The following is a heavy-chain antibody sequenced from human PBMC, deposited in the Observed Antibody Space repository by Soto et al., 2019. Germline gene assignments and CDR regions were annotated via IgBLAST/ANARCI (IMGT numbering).Heavy chain of an antibody. V-gene: IGHV3-7*04. Sequence: EVQLVESGGGLVQPGESLRLSCAASGFTFSAFWMTWLRQAPGKGLEWVANIKRDGTVTHYGDSVEGRCTLSRDNAQISVFLQLKSLRPEDTAMYYCVRVLSPPGEFFYDAFDVWSQGSIVTVSS. CDR3: VRVLSPPGEFFYDAFDV. CDR2: IKRDGTVT. J-gene: IGHJ3*01. CDR1: GFTFSAFW. D-gene: IGHD2-21*01.